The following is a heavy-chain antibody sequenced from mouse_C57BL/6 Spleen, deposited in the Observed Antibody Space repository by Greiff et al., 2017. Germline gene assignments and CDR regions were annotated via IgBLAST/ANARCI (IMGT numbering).Heavy chain of an antibody. CDR1: GYTFTSYW. J-gene: IGHJ2*01. V-gene: IGHV1-74*01. CDR3: AGGSSYEGYYFDY. D-gene: IGHD1-1*01. CDR2: IHPSDSDT. Sequence: VKLQQPGAELVKPGASVKVSCKASGYTFTSYWMHWVKQRPGQGLEWIGRIHPSDSDTNYNQKFKGKATLTVDKSSSTAYMQLSSLTSEDSAVYYCAGGSSYEGYYFDYWGQGTTLTVSS.